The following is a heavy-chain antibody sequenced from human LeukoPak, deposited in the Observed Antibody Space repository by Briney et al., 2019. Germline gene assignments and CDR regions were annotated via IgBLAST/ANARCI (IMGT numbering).Heavy chain of an antibody. D-gene: IGHD6-19*01. CDR1: GFTFSSYA. CDR3: ARGPGSGWHQGAFDI. CDR2: INHSGST. V-gene: IGHV4-34*01. J-gene: IGHJ3*02. Sequence: PGGSLRPSCAASGFTFSSYAMSWVRQPPGKGLEWIGEINHSGSTNYNPSLKSRVTISVDTSKNQFSLKLSSVTAADTAVYYCARGPGSGWHQGAFDIWGQGTMVTVSS.